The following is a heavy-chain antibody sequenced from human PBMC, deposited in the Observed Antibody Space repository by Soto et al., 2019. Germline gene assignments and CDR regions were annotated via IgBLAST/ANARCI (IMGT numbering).Heavy chain of an antibody. CDR3: ATTDYGDYVQGYGMDV. Sequence: SETLSLTCTVSGGSISSYYWSWIRQPAGKGLEWIGRIYTSGSTNYNPSLKSRVTMSVDTSKNQFPLKLSSVTAADTAVYYCATTDYGDYVQGYGMDVWGQGTTVTVSS. J-gene: IGHJ6*02. V-gene: IGHV4-4*07. CDR1: GGSISSYY. D-gene: IGHD4-17*01. CDR2: IYTSGST.